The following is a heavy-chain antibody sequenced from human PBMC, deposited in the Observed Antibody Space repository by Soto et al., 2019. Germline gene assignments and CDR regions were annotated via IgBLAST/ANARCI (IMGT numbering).Heavy chain of an antibody. J-gene: IGHJ4*02. Sequence: PGESLKISCKGSGYSFTSYWIGWVRQMPGKGLEWMGIIYPGDSDTRYSPSFQGQVTISADKSISTAYLQWSSLKASDTAMYYCARFPTYYYGSGSYKDSYYFDYWGQGTLVTVSS. CDR3: ARFPTYYYGSGSYKDSYYFDY. CDR2: IYPGDSDT. D-gene: IGHD3-10*01. CDR1: GYSFTSYW. V-gene: IGHV5-51*01.